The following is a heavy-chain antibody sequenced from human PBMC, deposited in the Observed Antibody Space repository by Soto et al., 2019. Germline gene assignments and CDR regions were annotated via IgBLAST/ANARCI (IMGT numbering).Heavy chain of an antibody. CDR3: ARSYYGSGGD. CDR2: ISYDGSNK. J-gene: IGHJ4*02. D-gene: IGHD3-10*01. V-gene: IGHV3-30-3*01. Sequence: QVQLVESGGGVVQPGRSLRLSCAASGFTFSSYAMHWVRQAPGKGLEWVAVISYDGSNKYYADSVKGRFTISRDNSKNPLYLQMNSLRAEDTAVYYCARSYYGSGGDWGQGTLVTVSS. CDR1: GFTFSSYA.